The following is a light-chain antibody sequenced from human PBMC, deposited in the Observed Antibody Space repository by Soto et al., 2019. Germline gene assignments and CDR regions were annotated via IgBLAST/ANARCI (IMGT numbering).Light chain of an antibody. CDR1: QDIAIY. J-gene: IGKJ4*01. V-gene: IGKV1-9*01. Sequence: IQLTQSPSSLSASVGDRVTITCRASQDIAIYLAWYQQKPGEAPKLLIYAASTLYGGVPSRFRGRGSGTDLAHATTSLQAADFAAYSCQQRCMYPSNVVGGTK. CDR2: AAS. CDR3: QQRCMYPSN.